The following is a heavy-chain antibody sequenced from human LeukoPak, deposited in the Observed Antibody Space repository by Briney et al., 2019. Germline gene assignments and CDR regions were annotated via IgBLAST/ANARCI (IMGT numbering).Heavy chain of an antibody. J-gene: IGHJ4*02. D-gene: IGHD3-9*01. Sequence: PGGSLRLSCAASGFNFNTYGMNWVRQAPGKGLEWISYISTSGSSKYYADSVKGRFTVSRDNAKNSLNLQMNSLRAEDTAVYYCARDRWYYDILTGNPEGYFDYWGRGTLVTASS. CDR1: GFNFNTYG. CDR2: ISTSGSSK. CDR3: ARDRWYYDILTGNPEGYFDY. V-gene: IGHV3-48*04.